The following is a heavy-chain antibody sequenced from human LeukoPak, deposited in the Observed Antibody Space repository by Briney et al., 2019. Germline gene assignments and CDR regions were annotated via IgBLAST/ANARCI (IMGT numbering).Heavy chain of an antibody. CDR3: ARGLGSSWYGTLFDY. V-gene: IGHV4-4*07. CDR1: GDSISNYY. Sequence: SETLSLTCTVSGDSISNYYWSWIRQPAGKGLEWIGRIYTSGSTNYNPSLKSRVTISVDTSKNQFSLKLSSVTAADTAVYYCARGLGSSWYGTLFDYWGQGTLVTVSS. J-gene: IGHJ4*02. CDR2: IYTSGST. D-gene: IGHD6-13*01.